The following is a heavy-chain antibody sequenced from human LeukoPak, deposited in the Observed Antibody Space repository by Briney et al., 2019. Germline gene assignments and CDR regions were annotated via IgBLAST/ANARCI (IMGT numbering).Heavy chain of an antibody. D-gene: IGHD7-27*01. CDR3: AGDLSSTSNWELDY. CDR1: GYTFTGYF. Sequence: ASVKVSCKASGYTFTGYFMHWVRQAPGQGLEWMGRINPNSGDTNYAQNFQGRVTMTRDTSISTAYMELSRLRSDATAVYYCAGDLSSTSNWELDYWGQGTLVTVSS. V-gene: IGHV1-2*06. J-gene: IGHJ4*02. CDR2: INPNSGDT.